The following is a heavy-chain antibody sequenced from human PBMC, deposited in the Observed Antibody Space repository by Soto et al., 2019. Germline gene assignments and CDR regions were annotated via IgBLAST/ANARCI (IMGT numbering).Heavy chain of an antibody. CDR1: GFNFSSYS. J-gene: IGHJ5*02. CDR2: ISSSSSTI. D-gene: IGHD3-3*01. V-gene: IGHV3-48*02. Sequence: GGSLRLSCAASGFNFSSYSMNWVRQAPGKGLEWVSYISSSSSTIYYADSVKGRFTISRDNAKNSLYLQMNSLRDEDTAVYYCARDNYDFWSGFNWFDPWGQGTLVTVSS. CDR3: ARDNYDFWSGFNWFDP.